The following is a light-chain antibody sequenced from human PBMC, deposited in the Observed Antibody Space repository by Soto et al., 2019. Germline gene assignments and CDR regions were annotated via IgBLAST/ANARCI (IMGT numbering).Light chain of an antibody. CDR3: QQTYRTRT. V-gene: IGKV1-39*01. CDR2: DAS. Sequence: DIQMTQSPSSLSASAGDRVTITCRASQGISTYLKWYQHRPGKAPKLLIFDASTLQRGVPSRFRGSGSGTDLNLTITSLEPEDFATYYCQQTYRTRTFGPGTTVDMK. CDR1: QGISTY. J-gene: IGKJ1*01.